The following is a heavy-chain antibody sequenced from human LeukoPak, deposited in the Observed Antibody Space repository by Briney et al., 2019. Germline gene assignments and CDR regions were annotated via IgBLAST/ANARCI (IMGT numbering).Heavy chain of an antibody. CDR1: GFTVSNKY. J-gene: IGHJ4*02. V-gene: IGHV3-49*04. Sequence: GGSLRLSCAASGFTVSNKYMSWVRQAPGKGLEWVGFIRSKAYSGTTEYAASVKGRFTISRDDSKSIAYLQMNSLKTEDTAVYYCTRGATVAYYFDCWGQGTLVTVSS. D-gene: IGHD6-19*01. CDR3: TRGATVAYYFDC. CDR2: IRSKAYSGTT.